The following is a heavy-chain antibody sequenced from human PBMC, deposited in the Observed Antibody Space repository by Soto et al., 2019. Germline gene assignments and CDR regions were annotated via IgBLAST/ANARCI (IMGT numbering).Heavy chain of an antibody. CDR2: VSPPFRTS. J-gene: IGHJ6*02. Sequence: QVQLVQSGAEVKKPVSSVKVSCKTSGVSFNNNGIGWVRQAPGHGLEWMGGVSPPFRTSNYARKFQGRISITADASTGTVNMELSSLTSEDTAQYYCARVLYYGSGSYSPYGMDVWGQGTTVTVS. CDR3: ARVLYYGSGSYSPYGMDV. CDR1: GVSFNNNG. V-gene: IGHV1-69*01. D-gene: IGHD3-10*01.